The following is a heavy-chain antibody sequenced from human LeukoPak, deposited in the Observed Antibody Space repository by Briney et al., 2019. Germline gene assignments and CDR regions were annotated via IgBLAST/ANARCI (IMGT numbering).Heavy chain of an antibody. J-gene: IGHJ4*02. V-gene: IGHV3-74*01. CDR3: ARVAAVAGADFDY. CDR2: INSDASST. D-gene: IGHD6-19*01. CDR1: GFTFSSYL. Sequence: GGSLRLSCAASGFTFSSYLMHWVRQAPGKGLVWVSRINSDASSTSYADSVKGRFTISRDNAKNTLYLQMNSLRAEDTAVYYCARVAAVAGADFDYWGQGTLVTVSS.